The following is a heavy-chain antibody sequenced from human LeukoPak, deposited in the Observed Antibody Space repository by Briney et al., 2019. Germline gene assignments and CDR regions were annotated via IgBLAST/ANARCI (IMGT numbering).Heavy chain of an antibody. Sequence: GGSLRLSCAASGFTFSSYGMHWVRQAPGKGLEWVAVLSYDGSNKYYADSVKGRFTISRDNSKNTLYLQMNSLRAEDTAVYYCAKDHAAIVGATDYFGYWGQGTLVTVSS. J-gene: IGHJ4*02. CDR2: LSYDGSNK. D-gene: IGHD1-26*01. CDR1: GFTFSSYG. CDR3: AKDHAAIVGATDYFGY. V-gene: IGHV3-30*18.